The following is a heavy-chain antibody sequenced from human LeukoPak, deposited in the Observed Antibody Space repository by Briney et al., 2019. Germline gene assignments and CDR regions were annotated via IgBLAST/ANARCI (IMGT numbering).Heavy chain of an antibody. J-gene: IGHJ4*02. D-gene: IGHD4-17*01. CDR3: ASSPYGDYVRGHFDY. V-gene: IGHV3-30*01. Sequence: PGGSLRLSCAASGFTFSSYAMHWVRQAPGKGLEWVAVISYDGSNKYYADSVKGRFTISRDNSKNTLYLQMNSLRAEDTAVYYCASSPYGDYVRGHFDYWGQGTLVTVSS. CDR2: ISYDGSNK. CDR1: GFTFSSYA.